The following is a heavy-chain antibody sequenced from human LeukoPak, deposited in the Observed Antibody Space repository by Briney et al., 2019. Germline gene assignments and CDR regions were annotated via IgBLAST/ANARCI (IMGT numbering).Heavy chain of an antibody. D-gene: IGHD4-17*01. V-gene: IGHV6-1*01. CDR2: TYYRSNWFN. CDR1: GDSASSNSAA. CDR3: AKNYGDSNWFDP. J-gene: IGHJ5*02. Sequence: SQTLSLTCAISGDSASSNSAAWNWIRQSPSRGLEWLGRTYYRSNWFNDFALSVKSRITINPDTSKNQFSLQLNSVTPEDTAVYYCAKNYGDSNWFDPWGQGTLVTVSS.